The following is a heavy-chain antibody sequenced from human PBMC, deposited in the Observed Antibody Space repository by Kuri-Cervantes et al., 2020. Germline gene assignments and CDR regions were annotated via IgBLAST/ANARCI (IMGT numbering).Heavy chain of an antibody. CDR1: GYSFTGYY. Sequence: ASVKVSCKATGYSFTGYYIHWVRQAPGQGLEWMGWIHLANGDTDSAQRFQGRLTMTRDTSISTAYMELSRLRSDDTAVYYCARELDYYDSSGYAHWGQGTLVTVSS. D-gene: IGHD3-22*01. CDR2: IHLANGDT. V-gene: IGHV1-2*02. J-gene: IGHJ4*02. CDR3: ARELDYYDSSGYAH.